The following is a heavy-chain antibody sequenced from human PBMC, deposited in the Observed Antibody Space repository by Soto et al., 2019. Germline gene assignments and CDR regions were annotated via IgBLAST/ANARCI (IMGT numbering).Heavy chain of an antibody. D-gene: IGHD2-15*01. V-gene: IGHV1-69*02. CDR3: ARGRVVVVAASYGMDV. CDR2: IIPILGIA. J-gene: IGHJ6*02. CDR1: GGTFSSYT. Sequence: QVQLVQSGAEVKKPGSSVKVSCKASGGTFSSYTISWVRQAPGQGLEWMGRIIPILGIANYAQKFQGRVTITXXKXTXXAYMELSSLRSEDTAVYYCARGRVVVVAASYGMDVWGQGTTVTVSS.